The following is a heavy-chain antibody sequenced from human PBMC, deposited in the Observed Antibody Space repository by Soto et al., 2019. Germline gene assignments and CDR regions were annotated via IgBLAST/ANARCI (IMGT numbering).Heavy chain of an antibody. CDR3: AKSPSYYGDFDY. J-gene: IGHJ4*02. CDR1: GFTFDDYA. CDR2: ISWNSGRI. Sequence: EVQLVESGGGLVQPGRSLRLSCAASGFTFDDYAMHWVRQAPGKGLEWVSGISWNSGRIGYADSVKGRFTISRDNAKNSLYLQMNSRRAEDTALYYCAKSPSYYGDFDYWGQGTLVTVSS. V-gene: IGHV3-9*01. D-gene: IGHD4-17*01.